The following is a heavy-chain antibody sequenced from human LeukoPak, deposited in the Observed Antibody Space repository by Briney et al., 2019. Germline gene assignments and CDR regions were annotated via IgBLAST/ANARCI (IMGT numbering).Heavy chain of an antibody. CDR1: GGSISSYY. V-gene: IGHV4-59*12. J-gene: IGHJ4*02. D-gene: IGHD6-19*01. CDR2: IYYSGST. Sequence: SETLSLTCTVSGGSISSYYWSWIRQPPGKGLEWIGYIYYSGSTNYNPSLKSRVTISVDTSKNQFSLKLSSVTAADTAVYYCARGRIAVAGTRDYFDYWGQGTLVTVSS. CDR3: ARGRIAVAGTRDYFDY.